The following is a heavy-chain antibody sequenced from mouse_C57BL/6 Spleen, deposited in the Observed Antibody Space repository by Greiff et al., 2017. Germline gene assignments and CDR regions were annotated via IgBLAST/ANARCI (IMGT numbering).Heavy chain of an antibody. CDR2: IWRGGST. Sequence: VQGVESGPGLVQPSQSLSITCTVSGFSLTSYGVHWVRQSPGKGLEWLGVIWRGGSTNYNAAFMSRLSITTDNSKSQVFFKMNSLQADDTAIYYCAKNYYGSSYAWFAYWGQGTLVTVSA. V-gene: IGHV2-5*01. CDR1: GFSLTSYG. D-gene: IGHD1-1*01. J-gene: IGHJ3*01. CDR3: AKNYYGSSYAWFAY.